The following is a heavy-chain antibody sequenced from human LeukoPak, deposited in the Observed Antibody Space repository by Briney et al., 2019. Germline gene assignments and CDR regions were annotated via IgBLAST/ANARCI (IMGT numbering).Heavy chain of an antibody. CDR2: ISPDDSDT. CDR1: GYSFTNYW. D-gene: IGHD3-10*01. CDR3: ARRRGFEELGTHGFDP. J-gene: IGHJ5*02. V-gene: IGHV5-51*01. Sequence: GESLKISCKGSGYSFTNYWIGWVRQTPGKGLEWMGIISPDDSDTRYSPSFQGQVTISVDKSISTAYLQWTSLKASDTAMYYCARRRGFEELGTHGFDPWGQGTPVTVSS.